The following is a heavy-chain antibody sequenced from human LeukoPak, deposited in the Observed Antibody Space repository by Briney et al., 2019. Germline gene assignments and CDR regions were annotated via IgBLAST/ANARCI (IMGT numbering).Heavy chain of an antibody. J-gene: IGHJ4*02. CDR3: ARAAYRPDY. D-gene: IGHD2-21*01. CDR2: ISGSGGTM. V-gene: IGHV3-11*01. CDR1: GFTFSDYY. Sequence: GGSLRLSCVGSGFTFSDYYMSWIRQAPGKGLEWVSYISGSGGTMLYADSVKGRFTISRDNAKNSLFLQMSSLRAEDTAIYYCARAAYRPDYWGQGTLVTVSS.